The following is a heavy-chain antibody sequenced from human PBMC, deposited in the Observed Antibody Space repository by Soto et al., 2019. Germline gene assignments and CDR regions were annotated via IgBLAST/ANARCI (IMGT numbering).Heavy chain of an antibody. CDR3: ARFGYCTNGVCPYYYYYGIDV. V-gene: IGHV1-2*02. Sequence: ASVKVSCKASGYTFTGYYMHWVRQAPGQGLEWMGWINPNSGGTNYAQKFQGRVTMTRDTSISTAYMELSRLRSDDTAVYYCARFGYCTNGVCPYYYYYGIDVWGQGTTVTVSS. CDR2: INPNSGGT. D-gene: IGHD2-8*01. CDR1: GYTFTGYY. J-gene: IGHJ6*02.